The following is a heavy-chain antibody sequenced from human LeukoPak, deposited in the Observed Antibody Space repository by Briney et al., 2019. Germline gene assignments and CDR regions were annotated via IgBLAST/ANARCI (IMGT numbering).Heavy chain of an antibody. D-gene: IGHD5-18*01. V-gene: IGHV1-69*04. J-gene: IGHJ3*02. CDR2: IIPILGIA. CDR3: ARWGYSYGADAFDI. CDR1: GGTFSSYA. Sequence: GSSVKVSCKASGGTFSSYAISWVRQAPGQGLEWMGRIIPILGIANYAQKFQGRVTITADKSTSTAYMELSSLRSEDTAVYYCARWGYSYGADAFDIWGQGTMVTVSS.